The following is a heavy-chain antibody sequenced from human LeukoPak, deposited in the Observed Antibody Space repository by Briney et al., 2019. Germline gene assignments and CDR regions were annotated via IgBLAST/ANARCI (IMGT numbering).Heavy chain of an antibody. D-gene: IGHD1-26*01. CDR3: ALVGATTDAFDI. CDR2: IIPILGIA. Sequence: ASVKVSCKASGGTFSSYAISWVRQAPGQGLEWMGRIIPILGIANYAQKFQGRVTITADKSTSTAYMELSSLRSEDTAVYYCALVGATTDAFDIWGQGTMVTVSS. CDR1: GGTFSSYA. V-gene: IGHV1-69*04. J-gene: IGHJ3*02.